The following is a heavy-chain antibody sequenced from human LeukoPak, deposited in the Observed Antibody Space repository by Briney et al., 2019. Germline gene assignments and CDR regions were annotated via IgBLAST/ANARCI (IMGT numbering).Heavy chain of an antibody. Sequence: SETLSLTCTVSGGSISSYYWSWIRQPPGKGLEWIGYIYYSGSTNYNPSLKSRVTISVDTSKNQFSLKLSSVTAADTAVYYCARYTTMLGYYYMDVWGKGTTVTISS. CDR2: IYYSGST. CDR1: GGSISSYY. J-gene: IGHJ6*03. V-gene: IGHV4-59*01. D-gene: IGHD2-2*01. CDR3: ARYTTMLGYYYMDV.